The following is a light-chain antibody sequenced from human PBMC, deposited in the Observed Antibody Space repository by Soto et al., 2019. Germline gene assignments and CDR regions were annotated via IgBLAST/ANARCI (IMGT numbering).Light chain of an antibody. J-gene: IGKJ1*01. CDR2: DAS. Sequence: DIQLTQSPSFLSASVGDRVTITCRASQSISSWLAWYQQKPGKAPKLLIYDASSLESGVPSRFSGSGSGTEFTLTISSLQPDDFATYYCHQYNTYPWTFGQGTKVDIK. CDR3: HQYNTYPWT. CDR1: QSISSW. V-gene: IGKV1-5*01.